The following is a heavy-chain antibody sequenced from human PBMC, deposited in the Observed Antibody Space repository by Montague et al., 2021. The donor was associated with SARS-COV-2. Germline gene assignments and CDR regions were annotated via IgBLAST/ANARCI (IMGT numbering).Heavy chain of an antibody. Sequence: SLRLSCTASGFPFSTYTISWVRQAPGKGLEWVSGISGGGDRKYYADSVKGRLTISRDNSRNTVYVQMNSLRAEDTAVYYCVKFSRDSSGVAWGQGTLVTVPS. CDR2: ISGGGDRK. CDR3: VKFSRDSSGVA. V-gene: IGHV3-23*01. CDR1: GFPFSTYT. D-gene: IGHD6-19*01. J-gene: IGHJ5*02.